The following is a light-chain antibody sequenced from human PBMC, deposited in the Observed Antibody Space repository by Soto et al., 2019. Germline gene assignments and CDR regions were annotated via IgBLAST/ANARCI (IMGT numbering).Light chain of an antibody. V-gene: IGKV1-39*01. CDR1: QTLKNY. CDR2: AAT. Sequence: DIQMTQSPSSLSASVGDTVTITCRAGQTLKNYLNWYQHKPGKVPKLLIYAATSLQSGVPSRFAASASGTDFTLTIISLQPEDFGTYYCQQSYTSLQTFGQGTKV. J-gene: IGKJ2*01. CDR3: QQSYTSLQT.